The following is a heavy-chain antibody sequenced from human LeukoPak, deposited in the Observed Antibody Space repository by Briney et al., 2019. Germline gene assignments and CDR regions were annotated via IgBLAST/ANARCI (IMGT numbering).Heavy chain of an antibody. CDR2: ISWNSDNI. CDR3: AKDFSTSGSFYDY. V-gene: IGHV3-9*01. D-gene: IGHD1-26*01. J-gene: IGHJ4*02. Sequence: GGSLRLSRAASGFTFDDYAMHWVRQTPGKGLEWVSGISWNSDNIGYADSVKGRFTISRDNAKNSLYLQMNSLRPEDTALYYCAKDFSTSGSFYDYWGQGTLVTVSS. CDR1: GFTFDDYA.